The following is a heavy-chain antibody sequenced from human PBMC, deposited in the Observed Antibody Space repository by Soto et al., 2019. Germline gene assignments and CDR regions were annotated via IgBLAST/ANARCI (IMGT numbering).Heavy chain of an antibody. CDR1: GYTFSSYG. J-gene: IGHJ4*02. CDR3: AREWDNKSEHSSGWYDDF. CDR2: ISGYSGHT. D-gene: IGHD6-19*01. V-gene: IGHV1-18*01. Sequence: QVQLVQSGAEVKKPGASAKVSCKASGYTFSSYGISWVRQAPGQGLEWMGWISGYSGHTYYAQKFQGRVTMTTDTSTNTVYMELRSLRSDDTAVYYCAREWDNKSEHSSGWYDDFWGQGTLVTVSS.